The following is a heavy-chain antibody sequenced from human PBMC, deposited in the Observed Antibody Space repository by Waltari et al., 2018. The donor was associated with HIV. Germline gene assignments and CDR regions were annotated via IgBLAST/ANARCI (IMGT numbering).Heavy chain of an antibody. D-gene: IGHD1-20*01. J-gene: IGHJ4*02. V-gene: IGHV3-74*01. CDR3: TRDLARYNWNDIPLDY. CDR2: ISSDGTTT. CDR1: GFTLSSSW. Sequence: EVQLVESGGGLVQPGGALRLSSAASGFTLSSSWMHWVRQGPGKGLVRVSRISSDGTTTSYADSVKGRFTISRDNAKNTLYLQMNSLRAEDTAVYYCTRDLARYNWNDIPLDYWGQGALVTVSS.